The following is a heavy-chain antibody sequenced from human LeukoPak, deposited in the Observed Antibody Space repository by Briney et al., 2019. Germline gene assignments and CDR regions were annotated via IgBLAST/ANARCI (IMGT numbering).Heavy chain of an antibody. V-gene: IGHV3-66*01. CDR3: ATGGGYCGSTSCYDY. J-gene: IGHJ4*02. CDR1: GFIVSSIY. Sequence: PGGSLRLSCAASGFIVSSIYVSWVRQAPGKGLEWVSLMYSGGSAYYADSVKGRFTISRDNSKNTLYLQMNSLRAEDTAVYYCATGGGYCGSTSCYDYWGQGTLVTVSS. D-gene: IGHD2-2*01. CDR2: MYSGGSA.